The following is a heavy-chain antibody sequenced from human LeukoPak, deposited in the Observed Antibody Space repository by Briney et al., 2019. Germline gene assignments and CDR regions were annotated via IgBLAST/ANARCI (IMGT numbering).Heavy chain of an antibody. D-gene: IGHD3-22*01. V-gene: IGHV3-7*01. Sequence: GGSLRLSCAASGFTFSSYWMSWVRQAPGKGLEWVANIKQDGSEKYYVDSVKGRFTISRDNAKNSLYLQMNSLRPEDTAVYYCARDPPHRFTMIEKDSWGQGTLVTVSS. CDR3: ARDPPHRFTMIEKDS. CDR1: GFTFSSYW. CDR2: IKQDGSEK. J-gene: IGHJ4*02.